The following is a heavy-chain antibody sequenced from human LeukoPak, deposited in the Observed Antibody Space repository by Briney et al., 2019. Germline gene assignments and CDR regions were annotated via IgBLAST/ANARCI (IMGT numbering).Heavy chain of an antibody. D-gene: IGHD6-6*01. V-gene: IGHV4-34*01. CDR2: INHSGST. CDR3: RGSSSYGWDWFDP. Sequence: PSETLSLTCTVSGGSISSYYWSWIRQPPRKGLEWIGEINHSGSTNYNPSLKSRVTISVDTSKNQFSLKLSSVTAADTAVYYCRGSSSYGWDWFDPWGQGTLVTVSS. CDR1: GGSISSYY. J-gene: IGHJ5*02.